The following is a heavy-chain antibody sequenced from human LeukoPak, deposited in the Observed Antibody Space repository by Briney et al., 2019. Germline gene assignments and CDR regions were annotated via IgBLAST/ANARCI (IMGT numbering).Heavy chain of an antibody. CDR1: GGTISSYY. J-gene: IGHJ4*02. CDR2: IYTSGST. V-gene: IGHV4-4*07. D-gene: IGHD2-2*01. CDR3: ARQIGYCGDTRCYAIDFDY. Sequence: PSETLSLTCTVSGGTISSYYWSWIRQPAGKGLEWIGRIYTSGSTNYNPSLKSRVTMSVDTSKNQFSLKLRSVTAADTAVYYCARQIGYCGDTRCYAIDFDYWGKGILVTVSS.